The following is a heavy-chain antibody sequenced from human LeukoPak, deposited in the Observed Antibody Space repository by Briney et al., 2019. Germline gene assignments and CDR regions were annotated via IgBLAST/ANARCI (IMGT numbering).Heavy chain of an antibody. J-gene: IGHJ4*02. CDR2: INHSGST. CDR3: ARESIAAAGTPLDY. V-gene: IGHV4-34*01. D-gene: IGHD6-13*01. Sequence: SSETLSLTCAVYGGSFSGYYWSWIRQPPGKGLEWIGVINHSGSTNYNPSLKSRVTISVDTSKNQFSLKLSSVTAADTAVYYCARESIAAAGTPLDYWGQGTLVTVSS. CDR1: GGSFSGYY.